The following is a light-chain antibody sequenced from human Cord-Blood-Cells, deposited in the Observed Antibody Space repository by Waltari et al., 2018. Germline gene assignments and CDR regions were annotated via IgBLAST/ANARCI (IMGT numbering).Light chain of an antibody. Sequence: DIEMTQSPSSLSASAGDRVTIPCRASQSISSYLKWYQQKPGKAPKLLIYAASSLQSGVPSRFSGSGSGTDFTLTISSLQPEDFGTYYCQQSYSTPITFGQGTRLEIK. CDR1: QSISSY. J-gene: IGKJ5*01. V-gene: IGKV1-39*01. CDR2: AAS. CDR3: QQSYSTPIT.